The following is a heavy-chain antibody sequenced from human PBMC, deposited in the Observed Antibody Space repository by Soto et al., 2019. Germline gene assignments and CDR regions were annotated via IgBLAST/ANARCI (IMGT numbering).Heavy chain of an antibody. CDR1: GGTFSSYV. Sequence: QVQLVQSGAEVKQPGSSVKVSCKASGGTFSSYVMTWVRQAPGHGLEWMGRIIPMFGITDYAPKFQGRVTITADKSTSTAYMQLTSLRCEDMGIYYCARGRALYSADVGMGHWGQGTLGSVTS. V-gene: IGHV1-69*04. J-gene: IGHJ4*02. CDR3: ARGRALYSADVGMGH. CDR2: IIPMFGIT. D-gene: IGHD5-12*01.